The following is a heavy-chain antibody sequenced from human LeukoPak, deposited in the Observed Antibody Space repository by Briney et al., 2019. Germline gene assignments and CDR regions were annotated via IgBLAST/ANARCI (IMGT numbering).Heavy chain of an antibody. CDR1: GFTFSSYA. Sequence: GGSLRLSCEASGFTFSSYAMHWVRQAPGKGLEWVAVISYDGSNKYYADSVKGRFTISRDNSKNTLYVQMSSLRAEDTAVYYCASVRKGYCSSTSCYAKGYYYYYMDVWGKGTTVTISS. D-gene: IGHD2-2*01. V-gene: IGHV3-30*04. J-gene: IGHJ6*03. CDR3: ASVRKGYCSSTSCYAKGYYYYYMDV. CDR2: ISYDGSNK.